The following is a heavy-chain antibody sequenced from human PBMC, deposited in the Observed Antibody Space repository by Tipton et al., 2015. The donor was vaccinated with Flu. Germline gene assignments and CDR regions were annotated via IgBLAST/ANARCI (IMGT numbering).Heavy chain of an antibody. Sequence: SLRLSCAASGFSFGDYAMSWVRQAPGKGLEWVGLIRSKTYGGTIEYAASVKGRFTISRDDSRGIAYLQMNSLRAEDTAVYYCARQIGGGDCYWGQGILVTVSS. CDR3: ARQIGGGDCY. D-gene: IGHD2-21*01. J-gene: IGHJ4*02. V-gene: IGHV3-49*04. CDR1: GFSFGDYA. CDR2: IRSKTYGGTI.